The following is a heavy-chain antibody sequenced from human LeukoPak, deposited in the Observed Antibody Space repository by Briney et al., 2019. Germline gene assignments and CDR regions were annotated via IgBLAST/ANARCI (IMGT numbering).Heavy chain of an antibody. CDR2: ISGSGGST. Sequence: GGSLRLSCAASGFTFSSYSMNWVRQAPGKGLEWVSAISGSGGSTYYADSVKGRFTISRDSSKNTLYLQMNSLRAEDTAVYYCAKGHLPYYYDSSGYQDHFDYWGQGTLVTVSS. CDR3: AKGHLPYYYDSSGYQDHFDY. CDR1: GFTFSSYS. D-gene: IGHD3-22*01. J-gene: IGHJ4*02. V-gene: IGHV3-23*01.